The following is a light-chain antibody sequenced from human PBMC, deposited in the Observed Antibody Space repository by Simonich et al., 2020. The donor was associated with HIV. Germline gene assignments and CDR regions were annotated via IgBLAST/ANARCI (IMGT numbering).Light chain of an antibody. J-gene: IGLJ3*02. Sequence: SYELTQPPSVSVSPGQTARITFSGDALPEKVAYCYHQKSGPAPVLVIFEDSKRPSGIPERFSGSSSGTIATLTISGAQVEDEGDYYCYSTDSSGNHRVFGGGTKLTVL. CDR3: YSTDSSGNHRV. V-gene: IGLV3-10*01. CDR2: EDS. CDR1: ALPEKV.